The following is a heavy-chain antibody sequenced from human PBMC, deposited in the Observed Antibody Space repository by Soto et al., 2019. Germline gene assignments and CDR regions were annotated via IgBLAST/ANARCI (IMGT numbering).Heavy chain of an antibody. D-gene: IGHD3-22*01. Sequence: SVKVSCKASGGTFSSYAISWVRQAPGQGLEWMGGIIPIFGTANYAQKFQGRVTITADESTSTAYMKLSSLRSEDTAVYYCARERGNYYDSSGYSSGPYYFDYWGQGTLVTVSS. CDR1: GGTFSSYA. CDR3: ARERGNYYDSSGYSSGPYYFDY. CDR2: IIPIFGTA. J-gene: IGHJ4*02. V-gene: IGHV1-69*13.